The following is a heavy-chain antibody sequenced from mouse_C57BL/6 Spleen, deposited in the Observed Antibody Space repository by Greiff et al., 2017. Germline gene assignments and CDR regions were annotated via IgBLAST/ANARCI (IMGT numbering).Heavy chain of an antibody. J-gene: IGHJ4*01. CDR1: GYTFTSYW. CDR3: ASGRIYYGNPYYAMDD. D-gene: IGHD2-1*01. CDR2: IDPSDSYT. Sequence: QVQLQQPGAELVKPGASVKLSCKASGYTFTSYWMQWVKQRPGQGLEWIGEIDPSDSYTNYNQKFKGKATLTVDTSSSTAYMQHSSLTSEDSAVYDCASGRIYYGNPYYAMDDWGQGTSVTAYS. V-gene: IGHV1-50*01.